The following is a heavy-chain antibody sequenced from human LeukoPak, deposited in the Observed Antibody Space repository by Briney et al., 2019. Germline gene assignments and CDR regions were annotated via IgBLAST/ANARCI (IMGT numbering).Heavy chain of an antibody. CDR2: IIPIFGTA. D-gene: IGHD2-21*02. J-gene: IGHJ4*02. V-gene: IGHV1-69*05. CDR1: GGTFSSYA. CDR3: ARDPIAYCGGDCYSL. Sequence: AASVKVSCKASGGTFSSYAISWVRQAPGQGLEWMGGIIPIFGTANYAQKFQGRVTITTYESTSTAYMELSSLRSEDTAVYYCARDPIAYCGGDCYSLWGQGTLVTVSS.